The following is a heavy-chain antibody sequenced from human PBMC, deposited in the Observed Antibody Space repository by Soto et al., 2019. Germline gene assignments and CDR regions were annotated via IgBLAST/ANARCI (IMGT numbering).Heavy chain of an antibody. CDR2: MSPDTGNT. D-gene: IGHD2-2*01. V-gene: IGHV1-8*01. J-gene: IGHJ6*01. Sequence: QGLEWMGWMSPDTGNTAYAQKFQGRLTLTRDTSISTAYLDLSSLTSEDTAVYYCAKGSTGPGGYFYYGM. CDR3: AKGSTGPGGYFYYGM.